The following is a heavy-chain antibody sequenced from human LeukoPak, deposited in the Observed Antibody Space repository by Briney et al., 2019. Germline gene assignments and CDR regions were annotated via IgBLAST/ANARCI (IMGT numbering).Heavy chain of an antibody. CDR1: GFTFSSYA. J-gene: IGHJ4*02. CDR3: AKDGDGIQYFDF. D-gene: IGHD5-24*01. Sequence: PGGSLRLSCAASGFTFSSYAMHWVRQAPGKGLEWVAVISYDGSNKYYADSVKGRFTISRDNSKNSLFLQMNSLRAEDTAVYYCAKDGDGIQYFDFWGQGALVTVSS. CDR2: ISYDGSNK. V-gene: IGHV3-30*04.